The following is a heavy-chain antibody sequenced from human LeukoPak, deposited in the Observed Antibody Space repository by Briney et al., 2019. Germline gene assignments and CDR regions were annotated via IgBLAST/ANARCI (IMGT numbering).Heavy chain of an antibody. CDR3: ATLSGRGWLRPMKFDY. V-gene: IGHV4-39*07. D-gene: IGHD5-12*01. J-gene: IGHJ4*02. CDR2: IYYSGST. CDR1: GGSISSSSYY. Sequence: SETLSLTCTVSGGSISSSSYYWGWIRQPPGKGLEWIGSIYYSGSTYYNPSLKSRVTISVDTSKNQFSLKLSSVTAADTAVYYCATLSGRGWLRPMKFDYWGQGTLVTASS.